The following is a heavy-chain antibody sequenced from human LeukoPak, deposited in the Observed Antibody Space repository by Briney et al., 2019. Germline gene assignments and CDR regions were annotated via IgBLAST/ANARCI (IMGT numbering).Heavy chain of an antibody. Sequence: SETLSLTCTVSGGSISSYYWSWIRQPPGKGLGWIGYIYTSGNTNYNPSLKSRVTISLDTSKNHFSLKLSSVSAADTAVYYCAKHYSGSYSPFDYWGQGTLVTVSS. CDR1: GGSISSYY. D-gene: IGHD1-26*01. V-gene: IGHV4-4*09. CDR3: AKHYSGSYSPFDY. J-gene: IGHJ4*02. CDR2: IYTSGNT.